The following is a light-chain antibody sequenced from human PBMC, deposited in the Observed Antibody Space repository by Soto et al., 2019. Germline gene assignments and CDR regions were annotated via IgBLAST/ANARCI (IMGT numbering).Light chain of an antibody. CDR1: QSVGKY. Sequence: EIVLTQSPATLSLSPGERATLSCRASQSVGKYLAWYQQRPGQAPRLLMFDVSYRATGTPARFSGSGSGTDITPTISRLEPEDFAFYYCQQRTHWQFTFGGGTRVEIK. V-gene: IGKV3-11*01. CDR2: DVS. CDR3: QQRTHWQFT. J-gene: IGKJ4*01.